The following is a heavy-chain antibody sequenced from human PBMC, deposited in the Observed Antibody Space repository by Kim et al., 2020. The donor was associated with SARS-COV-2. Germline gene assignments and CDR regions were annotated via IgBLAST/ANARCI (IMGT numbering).Heavy chain of an antibody. Sequence: ASVKVSCKASGYTFTGYYMHWVRQAPGQGLEWMGWINPNSGGTNYAQKFQGRVTMTRDTSISTAYMELSRLRSDDTAVYYCARGGGVVVPAAMFDYWGQGTLVTVSS. D-gene: IGHD2-2*01. V-gene: IGHV1-2*02. CDR2: INPNSGGT. CDR1: GYTFTGYY. CDR3: ARGGGVVVPAAMFDY. J-gene: IGHJ4*02.